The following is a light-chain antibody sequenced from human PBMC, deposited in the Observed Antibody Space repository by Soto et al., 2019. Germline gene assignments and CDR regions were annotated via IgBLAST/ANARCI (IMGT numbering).Light chain of an antibody. Sequence: QSVLTQPPSASGTPGQRVIISCSGSSCDIGENTVNWYQHLPGAAPKVLIYSDNQRPSAVPDRFSASKSGTSASLAISGLQSEDEADYYCASCADSLDAWLFGGGTKVTVL. V-gene: IGLV1-44*01. CDR3: ASCADSLDAWL. CDR2: SDN. J-gene: IGLJ3*02. CDR1: SCDIGENT.